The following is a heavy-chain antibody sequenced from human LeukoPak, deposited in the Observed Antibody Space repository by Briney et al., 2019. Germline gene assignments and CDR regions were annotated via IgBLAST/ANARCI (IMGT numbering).Heavy chain of an antibody. Sequence: GGSLRLSCAASGFTFSNYAMSWVRQAPGMGLEWVSAISGSGVTTFYADSMKGRFTISRDNSKNTLYLQMNSLRAEDTAVYYCAKGGRILLKNFGLDVWGQGTTVTVSS. D-gene: IGHD2/OR15-2a*01. CDR1: GFTFSNYA. J-gene: IGHJ6*02. CDR2: ISGSGVTT. CDR3: AKGGRILLKNFGLDV. V-gene: IGHV3-23*01.